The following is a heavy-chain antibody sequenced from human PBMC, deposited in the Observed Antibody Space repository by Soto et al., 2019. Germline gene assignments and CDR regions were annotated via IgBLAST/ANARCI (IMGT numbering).Heavy chain of an antibody. CDR1: GFTFSTYS. D-gene: IGHD6-13*01. CDR3: ASGGVYSASDY. Sequence: EVQLVESGGGLVKPGGSLRLSCAASGFTFSTYSMNWVRQGPGKGLEWVSSITSNSHYMYYADSVKGRFTISRDNAQNSLYLQMNSLRPGDTAVYYCASGGVYSASDYWGQGTLVTVSS. V-gene: IGHV3-21*01. J-gene: IGHJ4*02. CDR2: ITSNSHYM.